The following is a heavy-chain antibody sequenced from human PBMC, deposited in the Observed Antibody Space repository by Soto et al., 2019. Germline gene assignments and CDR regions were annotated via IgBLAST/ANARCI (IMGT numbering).Heavy chain of an antibody. J-gene: IGHJ6*02. D-gene: IGHD1-1*01. CDR2: ISPYNGRT. CDR1: CYSSTSYG. CDR3: GRCRTDSYAMDV. V-gene: IGHV1-18*01. Sequence: ASVKVSCSASCYSSTSYGIAWVRQFPGQGREWMGWISPYNGRTNYGQNVQGRVVMTTDISTNIVYLELRSLRSDDTAMYYCGRCRTDSYAMDVWGQGTTVTVSS.